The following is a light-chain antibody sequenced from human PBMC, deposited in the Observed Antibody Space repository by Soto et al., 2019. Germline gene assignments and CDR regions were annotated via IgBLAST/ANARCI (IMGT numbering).Light chain of an antibody. V-gene: IGKV1-9*01. CDR3: QKYGDSSIT. Sequence: DIQMTQSPSSLSASVGDRVTIPCRASQGISSYLAWYQQKPGKAPQLLIYAASTLQSGVPSRFSGSGSGTDFTLTISRLEPEDFAVYYCQKYGDSSITFGQGTRLEIK. CDR1: QGISSY. J-gene: IGKJ5*01. CDR2: AAS.